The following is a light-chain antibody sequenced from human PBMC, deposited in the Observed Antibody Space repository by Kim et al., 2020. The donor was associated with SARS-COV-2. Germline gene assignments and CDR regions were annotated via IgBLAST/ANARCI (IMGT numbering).Light chain of an antibody. Sequence: SYELTQPPSVSVSPGQTASIPCSGYRLGEKFASWYQQMPGQSPILVIYQDTQRAPGIPERFSGSNSGDTATLTIAGTQAMDEAHYYCQTWGTSVVFGGGTRLTV. CDR3: QTWGTSVV. CDR2: QDT. CDR1: RLGEKF. V-gene: IGLV3-1*01. J-gene: IGLJ2*01.